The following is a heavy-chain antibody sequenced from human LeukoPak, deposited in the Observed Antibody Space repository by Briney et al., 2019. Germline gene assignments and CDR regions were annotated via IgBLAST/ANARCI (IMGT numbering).Heavy chain of an antibody. CDR2: ISYDGSNK. J-gene: IGHJ4*02. CDR3: AKDLEATTRGFDY. V-gene: IGHV3-30*18. CDR1: GFSFSSYG. Sequence: GRSLRLSCAASGFSFSSYGMHWARQAPGKGLEWVAVISYDGSNKYYALSVKGRFTISRDNLKNTLYLQMSSLRAEDTAVYYCAKDLEATTRGFDYWGQGSRVTVSS. D-gene: IGHD5-12*01.